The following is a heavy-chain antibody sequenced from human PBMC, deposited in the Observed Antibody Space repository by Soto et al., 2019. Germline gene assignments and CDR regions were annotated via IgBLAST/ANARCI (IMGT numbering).Heavy chain of an antibody. D-gene: IGHD1-1*01. CDR3: ARYSAGTETYYYHYYMAV. CDR1: GGSISSYY. V-gene: IGHV4-59*01. CDR2: IYYSGST. Sequence: SETLSLTCTVSGGSISSYYWSWIRQPPGKGLEWIGYIYYSGSTNYNPSLKSRVTISVDTSKNQFSLKLSSVTAADTAVYYCARYSAGTETYYYHYYMAVWGKGTTVTV. J-gene: IGHJ6*03.